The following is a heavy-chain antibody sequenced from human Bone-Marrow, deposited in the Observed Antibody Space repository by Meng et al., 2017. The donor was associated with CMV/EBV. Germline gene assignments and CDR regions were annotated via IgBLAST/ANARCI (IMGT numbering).Heavy chain of an antibody. J-gene: IGHJ4*02. Sequence: ASVKVSCKASGYSFTDFGVSWVRQAPGQGLEWMGWISAYNGQKNYAQKFQGRVTMTTDTSTNTAYMDLRSLRSDDTAVYYCVRDAGTIAVSGIGDYWGQGTLVAFSS. CDR2: ISAYNGQK. D-gene: IGHD6-19*01. CDR1: GYSFTDFG. V-gene: IGHV1-18*01. CDR3: VRDAGTIAVSGIGDY.